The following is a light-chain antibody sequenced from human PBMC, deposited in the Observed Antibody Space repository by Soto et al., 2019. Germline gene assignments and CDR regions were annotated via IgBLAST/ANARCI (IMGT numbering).Light chain of an antibody. Sequence: DIQMTQSPSSVSASVGDSVTITCRASQDISRWLVWYQQKPGKAPKLLFSAASGLQSGVPSRFSGGGCGTDFTLPISSLQPEEFATFYCQQASNLTPLTFGGGTKVEIK. CDR1: QDISRW. CDR2: AAS. CDR3: QQASNLTPLT. J-gene: IGKJ4*01. V-gene: IGKV1-12*01.